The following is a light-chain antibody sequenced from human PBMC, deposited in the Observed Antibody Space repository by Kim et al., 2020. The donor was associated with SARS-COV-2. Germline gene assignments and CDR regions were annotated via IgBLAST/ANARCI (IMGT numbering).Light chain of an antibody. V-gene: IGKV1-39*01. CDR1: QSIASY. CDR3: QQGYSPPWT. CDR2: ASS. Sequence: DIQMTQSPSSLSSSVGDRATITCRASQSIASYVNWYQQKPGKAPKLLIYASSSLQSGVPSRFRGSGSGTGFTLTITSLQPEDYGTYYCQQGYSPPWTFGQGTKVDIK. J-gene: IGKJ1*01.